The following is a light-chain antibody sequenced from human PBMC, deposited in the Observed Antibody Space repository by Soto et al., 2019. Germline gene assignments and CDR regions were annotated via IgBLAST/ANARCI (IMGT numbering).Light chain of an antibody. CDR3: QQRSNWPRT. CDR1: QSVSSY. V-gene: IGKV3-11*01. J-gene: IGKJ1*01. CDR2: DAS. Sequence: EVLLTQSPSALSLSPGDRVTLSCRASQSVSSYLAWYQQKPGQAPRLVIYDASKRATGIPARFSGSGSGTGFTLTVSSLEPEDFAVYYCQQRSNWPRTFGQGTKVDIK.